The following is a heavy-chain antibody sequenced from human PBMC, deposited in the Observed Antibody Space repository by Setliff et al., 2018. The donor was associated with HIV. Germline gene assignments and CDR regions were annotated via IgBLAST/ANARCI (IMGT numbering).Heavy chain of an antibody. Sequence: GASVKVSCKASGYTFTSYDINWVRQATGQGLEWMGWMNPNSGNTGYAQKFQGRVTITADKSTSTAYMELSSLRSEDTAVYYCASTPEARSGGFDPWGQGTLVTVSS. CDR2: MNPNSGNT. CDR3: ASTPEARSGGFDP. D-gene: IGHD3-10*01. J-gene: IGHJ5*02. V-gene: IGHV1-8*01. CDR1: GYTFTSYD.